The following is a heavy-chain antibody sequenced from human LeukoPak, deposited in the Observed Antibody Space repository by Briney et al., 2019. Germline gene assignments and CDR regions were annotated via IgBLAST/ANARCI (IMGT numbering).Heavy chain of an antibody. J-gene: IGHJ5*02. V-gene: IGHV3-23*01. D-gene: IGHD3-22*01. CDR3: AKDVVYDSSGYSLPTFDP. CDR2: ISGSGGST. Sequence: PGRSLRLSCAASGFTFDDYAMHWVRQAPGKGLEWVSAISGSGGSTYYADSVKGRITISRDNSKNTLYLQMNSLRAEDTAVYYCAKDVVYDSSGYSLPTFDPWGQGTLVTVSS. CDR1: GFTFDDYA.